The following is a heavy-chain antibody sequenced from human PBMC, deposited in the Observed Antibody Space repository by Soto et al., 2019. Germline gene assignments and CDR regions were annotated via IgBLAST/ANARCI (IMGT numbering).Heavy chain of an antibody. Sequence: AAVQVSCQASGCTFPSCGINWVRQAPGQGREWMGWFSAYIGNTNYAQKLQGRVTMTPDTSTSTAYMELRSLRSDDTAVYYCARGHCSSTSFSTDYYYGMDVWGQGTTVTVSS. V-gene: IGHV1-18*01. D-gene: IGHD2-2*01. CDR1: GCTFPSCG. J-gene: IGHJ6*02. CDR3: ARGHCSSTSFSTDYYYGMDV. CDR2: FSAYIGNT.